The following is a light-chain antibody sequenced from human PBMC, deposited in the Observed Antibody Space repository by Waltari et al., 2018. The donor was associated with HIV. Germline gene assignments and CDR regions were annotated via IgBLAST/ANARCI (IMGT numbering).Light chain of an antibody. CDR3: SSYAGSNSWV. CDR1: SSNIGAGYE. V-gene: IGLV1-40*01. J-gene: IGLJ3*02. CDR2: DNT. Sequence: QSVLTQPPSVSGAPGQRVTISCTGSSSNIGAGYEVHWYQQLPGTAPKVLVYDNTNRPSGVPDRFSGSKSGASASLGITGLQAEDEAYYYCSSYAGSNSWVFGGGTKLTVL.